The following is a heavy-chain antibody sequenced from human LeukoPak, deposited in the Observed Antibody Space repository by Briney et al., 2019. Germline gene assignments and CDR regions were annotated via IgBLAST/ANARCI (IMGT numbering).Heavy chain of an antibody. V-gene: IGHV1-18*01. J-gene: IGHJ6*03. CDR2: ISAYNGNT. Sequence: ASVKVSCKASGYTFTSYGISWVRQAPGQGLEWMGWISAYNGNTNYAQKLQGRVTMTTDTSTSTAYMELRSLRSDDTAVYYCAKEREGLHYYYYMDVWGKGTTVTISS. CDR1: GYTFTSYG. D-gene: IGHD3-16*01. CDR3: AKEREGLHYYYYMDV.